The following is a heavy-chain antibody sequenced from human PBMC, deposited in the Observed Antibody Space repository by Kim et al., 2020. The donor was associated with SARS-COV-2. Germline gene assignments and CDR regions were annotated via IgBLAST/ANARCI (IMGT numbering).Heavy chain of an antibody. J-gene: IGHJ4*02. CDR2: T. Sequence: TTYADVVKGRFTISRDNAKNTLYLQMNSLRDEDTAIYYCTRTIYVNSRASWGQGTLVTVSS. V-gene: IGHV3-74*01. CDR3: TRTIYVNSRAS. D-gene: IGHD3-16*01.